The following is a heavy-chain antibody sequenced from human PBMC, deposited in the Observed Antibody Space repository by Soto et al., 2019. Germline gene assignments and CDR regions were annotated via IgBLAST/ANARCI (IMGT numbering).Heavy chain of an antibody. D-gene: IGHD3-16*01. V-gene: IGHV3-66*01. J-gene: IGHJ6*03. CDR3: AIVPERPRTFAGYYYYMDV. CDR1: GFTVSSNY. Sequence: PGGSLRLSCAASGFTVSSNYMSWVRQAPGKGLEWVSVIYSGGSTYYADSVKGRFTISRDNSKNTLYLQMNSLRAEDTAVYYCAIVPERPRTFAGYYYYMDVWGKGTTVTVSS. CDR2: IYSGGST.